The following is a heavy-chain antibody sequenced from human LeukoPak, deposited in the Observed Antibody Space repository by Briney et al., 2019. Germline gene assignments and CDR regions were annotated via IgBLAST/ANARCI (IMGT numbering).Heavy chain of an antibody. CDR2: MNPNSGNT. CDR3: ARRYYDFWSGYRYFDY. J-gene: IGHJ4*02. V-gene: IGHV1-8*01. CDR1: GYTFTSYG. Sequence: ASVKVSCKASGYTFTSYGINWVRQATGQGLEWMGWMNPNSGNTGYAQKFQGRVTMTRNTSISTAYMELSSLRSEDTAVYYCARRYYDFWSGYRYFDYWGQGTLVTVSS. D-gene: IGHD3-3*01.